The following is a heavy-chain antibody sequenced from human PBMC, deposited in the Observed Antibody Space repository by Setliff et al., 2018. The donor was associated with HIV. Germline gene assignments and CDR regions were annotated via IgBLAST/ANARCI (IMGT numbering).Heavy chain of an antibody. Sequence: SETLSLTCTVSGDSISSSYWSWIRQPPGKGLEWIGYIYHSVSTNYNPSLKSRVTISLDTSKNQFSLKLSSVTAAGTAVYYCARGLVGAATSYYYYYMDVWGKGATVTVSS. D-gene: IGHD1-26*01. CDR3: ARGLVGAATSYYYYYMDV. J-gene: IGHJ6*03. CDR2: IYHSVST. CDR1: GDSISSSY. V-gene: IGHV4-59*01.